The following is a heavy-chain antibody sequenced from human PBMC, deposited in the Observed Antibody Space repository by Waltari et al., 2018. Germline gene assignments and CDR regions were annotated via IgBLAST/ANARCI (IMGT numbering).Heavy chain of an antibody. CDR1: GLTLSRNY. J-gene: IGHJ6*02. Sequence: EEQLVESGGGSVQPGGSLRPACAASGLTLSRNYMNWVRQAPGKGLEWVAVMYVGGATQYADSVKDRFIISRDNSKNTLYLQMHSLRVDDTAVYYCVRDIPRDDSSCDVWGQGTTVIVSS. V-gene: IGHV3-66*01. D-gene: IGHD6-13*01. CDR3: VRDIPRDDSSCDV. CDR2: MYVGGAT.